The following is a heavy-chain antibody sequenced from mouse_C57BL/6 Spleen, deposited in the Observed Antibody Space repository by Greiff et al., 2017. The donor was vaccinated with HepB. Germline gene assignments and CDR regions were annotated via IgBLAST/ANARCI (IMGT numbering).Heavy chain of an antibody. Sequence: DVKLVESEGGLVQPGSSMKLSCTASGFTFSDYYMAWVRQVPEKGLEWVANINYDGSSTYYLDSLKSRFIISRDNAKNILYLQMSSLKSEDTATYYGARAGDYDGDYAMDYWGQGTSVTVSS. D-gene: IGHD2-4*01. J-gene: IGHJ4*01. V-gene: IGHV5-16*01. CDR3: ARAGDYDGDYAMDY. CDR1: GFTFSDYY. CDR2: INYDGSST.